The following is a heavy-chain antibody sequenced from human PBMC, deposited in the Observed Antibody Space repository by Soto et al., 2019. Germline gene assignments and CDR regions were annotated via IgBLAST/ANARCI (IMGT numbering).Heavy chain of an antibody. CDR3: ARDFTDSSGPTLGMGV. D-gene: IGHD6-19*01. CDR2: IYYSGST. V-gene: IGHV4-59*12. Sequence: SETLSLTCTVSGASISSGYWSWIRQPPGKGLEWIGYIYYSGSTNYNPSLKSRVTISVDTSKNQFSLKLSSVTAADTAVYYCARDFTDSSGPTLGMGVWGQGTTVTVSS. J-gene: IGHJ6*02. CDR1: GASISSGY.